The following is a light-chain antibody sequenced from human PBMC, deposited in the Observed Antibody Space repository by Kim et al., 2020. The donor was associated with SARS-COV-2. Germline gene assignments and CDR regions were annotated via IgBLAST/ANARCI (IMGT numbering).Light chain of an antibody. V-gene: IGKV1-27*01. Sequence: VGDRVTITGRESQDFSNYLAWYQQKAGKAPRLLIYAASALQPGVPSRFSGSGSGTDFTLTITSLQPEDVATYFCQKYDGASWAFGQGTKVDIK. CDR2: AAS. CDR3: QKYDGASWA. J-gene: IGKJ1*01. CDR1: QDFSNY.